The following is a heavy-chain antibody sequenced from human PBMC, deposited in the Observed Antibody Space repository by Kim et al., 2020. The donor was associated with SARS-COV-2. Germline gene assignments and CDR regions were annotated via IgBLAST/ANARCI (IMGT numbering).Heavy chain of an antibody. Sequence: SETLSLTCAVYGGSFSGYYWSWIRQPPGKGLEWIGEINHSGSTNYNPSLKSRVTISVDTSKNQFSLKLSSVTTADTAVYYCASGTIDYGDYYDAFDIWGQGTMVTVSS. CDR2: INHSGST. CDR1: GGSFSGYY. D-gene: IGHD4-17*01. V-gene: IGHV4-34*01. CDR3: ASGTIDYGDYYDAFDI. J-gene: IGHJ3*02.